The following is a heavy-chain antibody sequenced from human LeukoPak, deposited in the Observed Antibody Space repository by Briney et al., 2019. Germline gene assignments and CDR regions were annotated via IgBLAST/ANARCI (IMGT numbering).Heavy chain of an antibody. CDR2: ISSSGTYI. Sequence: GGSLRLSCAASGYTFSDYSVNWVRQVPGKGLEWVSSISSSGTYIYYADSVKGRFTISRDNAKNSLFLQMNSLRAEDTAVYYCARDGDSSSPPFDYWGQGTLVTVYS. V-gene: IGHV3-21*01. CDR3: ARDGDSSSPPFDY. CDR1: GYTFSDYS. J-gene: IGHJ4*02. D-gene: IGHD6-6*01.